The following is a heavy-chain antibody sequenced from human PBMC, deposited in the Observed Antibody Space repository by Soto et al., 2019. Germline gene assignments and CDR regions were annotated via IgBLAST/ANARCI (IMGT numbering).Heavy chain of an antibody. CDR3: ARDLGYYDFWSGYYSPFDY. J-gene: IGHJ4*02. V-gene: IGHV3-48*02. Sequence: GGSLRLSCAASGFTFSSYSMNWVRQAPGKGLEWVSYISSSSSTIYYADSVKGRFTISRDNAKNSLYLQMNSLRDEDTAVYYCARDLGYYDFWSGYYSPFDYWGQGTLVTVSS. CDR1: GFTFSSYS. CDR2: ISSSSSTI. D-gene: IGHD3-3*01.